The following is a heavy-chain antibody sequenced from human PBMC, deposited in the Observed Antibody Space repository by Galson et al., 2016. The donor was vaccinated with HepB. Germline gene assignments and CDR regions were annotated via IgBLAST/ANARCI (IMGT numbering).Heavy chain of an antibody. Sequence: SLRLSCAASGFTFSSYAMSWVRQAPGKGLEWVSAISGSGDITYYADSVKGRFTISRDNSKNTVYLQMNSLRAEDTAVYYCAKDRWELLRGFDYWGQGTLVTVSP. CDR3: AKDRWELLRGFDY. V-gene: IGHV3-23*01. J-gene: IGHJ4*02. D-gene: IGHD1-26*01. CDR2: ISGSGDIT. CDR1: GFTFSSYA.